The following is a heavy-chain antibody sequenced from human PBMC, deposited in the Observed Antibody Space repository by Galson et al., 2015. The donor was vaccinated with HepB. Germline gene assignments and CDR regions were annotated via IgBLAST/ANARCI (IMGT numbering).Heavy chain of an antibody. CDR2: IWYDGSNK. D-gene: IGHD3-22*01. J-gene: IGHJ4*02. Sequence: SLRLSCAASGFTFSSYGMHWVRQAPGKGLEWVAVIWYDGSNKYYADSVKGRFTISRDNSKNTLYLQMNSLRAEDTAVYYCARRNYYDSSGLDYWGQGTLVTVSS. CDR3: ARRNYYDSSGLDY. V-gene: IGHV3-33*01. CDR1: GFTFSSYG.